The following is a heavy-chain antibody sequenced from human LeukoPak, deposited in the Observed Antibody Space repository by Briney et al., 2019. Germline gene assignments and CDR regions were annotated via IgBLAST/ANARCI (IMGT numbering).Heavy chain of an antibody. V-gene: IGHV3-21*04. J-gene: IGHJ4*02. CDR2: ITSSRIYI. CDR1: GFTFSTYS. D-gene: IGHD5-12*01. CDR3: ARDPGSGYEEHFDY. Sequence: PGGSLRLSCAASGFTFSTYSMNWVRQAPGKGLEWVSSITSSRIYIYYADSVKGRFTISRDNAKNSLYLQMNSLRAEDTAVYYCARDPGSGYEEHFDYWGQGTLVTVSS.